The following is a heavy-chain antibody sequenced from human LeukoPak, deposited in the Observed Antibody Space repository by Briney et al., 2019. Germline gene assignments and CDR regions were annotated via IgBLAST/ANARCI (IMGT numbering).Heavy chain of an antibody. V-gene: IGHV3-7*03. D-gene: IGHD1-26*01. CDR1: GFTLNSYW. Sequence: AGGSLRLSCAVSGFTLNSYWMSWIRQAPGKGLEWVANIKYDESEIYYVDSVKGRFTISRDNSKNTLYLQMNSLRAEDTAVYYCAKAGSIRFDYWGQGTLVTVSS. J-gene: IGHJ4*02. CDR3: AKAGSIRFDY. CDR2: IKYDESEI.